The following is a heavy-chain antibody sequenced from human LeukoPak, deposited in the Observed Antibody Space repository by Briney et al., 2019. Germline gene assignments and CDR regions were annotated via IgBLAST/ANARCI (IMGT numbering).Heavy chain of an antibody. V-gene: IGHV4-4*07. D-gene: IGHD6-19*01. CDR3: ARDRQYSSGSNWFDP. CDR1: GGSISSYY. Sequence: SETLSLTCTVSGGSISSYYWSWIRQPAGKGLEWIGRIYTSGSTNYNPSLESRVTMSVDTSKNQFSLKLSSVTAADTAVYYCARDRQYSSGSNWFDPWGQGTLVTVSS. CDR2: IYTSGST. J-gene: IGHJ5*02.